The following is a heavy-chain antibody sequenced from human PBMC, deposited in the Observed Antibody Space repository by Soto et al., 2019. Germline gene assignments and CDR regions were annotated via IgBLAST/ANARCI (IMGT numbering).Heavy chain of an antibody. J-gene: IGHJ4*02. CDR2: IYSSGTT. CDR1: GGSIRTYY. Sequence: PSETLSLTCTVSGGSIRTYYWSWIRQPPGKGLEWIGYIYSSGTTNYNPSLKRRVTISVDTSKNQFSLKLTSVTAADTAVYYCARSSVGATSFDYWGPGTLVTVSS. D-gene: IGHD1-26*01. V-gene: IGHV4-59*01. CDR3: ARSSVGATSFDY.